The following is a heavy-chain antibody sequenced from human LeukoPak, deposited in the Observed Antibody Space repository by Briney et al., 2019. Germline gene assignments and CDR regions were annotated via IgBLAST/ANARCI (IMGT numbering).Heavy chain of an antibody. CDR1: GGSISGYY. CDR2: IYHSGFT. CDR3: ARDQRCSRFDGGCDQWFFDL. Sequence: SETLSLTCTVFGGSISGYYWSWLRQSPEKGLEWIGYIYHSGFTHYNPSLRSRVTISVDLSRNQFSLKLTSATAADTAINYCARDQRCSRFDGGCDQWFFDLWGRGTLVTVSS. J-gene: IGHJ2*01. V-gene: IGHV4-59*01. D-gene: IGHD3-10*02.